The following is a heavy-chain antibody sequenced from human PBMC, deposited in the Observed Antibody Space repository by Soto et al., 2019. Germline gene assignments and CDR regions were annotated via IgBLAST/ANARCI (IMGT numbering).Heavy chain of an antibody. CDR2: INSDGSST. CDR3: AREEVHSSSWYGGYYYYGMDV. CDR1: GFTFSSYW. V-gene: IGHV3-74*01. Sequence: EVQLVESGGGLVQPGGSLRLSCAASGFTFSSYWMHWVRQAPGKGLVWVSRINSDGSSTSYADSVKGRFTISRDNAKNTLYLQMNSLRAEDTAVYYCAREEVHSSSWYGGYYYYGMDVWGQGTTVTVSS. D-gene: IGHD6-13*01. J-gene: IGHJ6*02.